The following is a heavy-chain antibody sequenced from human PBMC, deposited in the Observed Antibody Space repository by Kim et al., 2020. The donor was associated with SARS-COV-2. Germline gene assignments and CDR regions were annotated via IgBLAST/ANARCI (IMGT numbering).Heavy chain of an antibody. CDR1: GGTFSSYA. D-gene: IGHD4-17*01. V-gene: IGHV1-69*13. CDR2: IIPIFGTA. CDR3: ARAPAGGVTTVRYFDL. Sequence: SVKVSCKASGGTFSSYAISWVRQAPGQGLEWMGGIIPIFGTANYAQKFQGRVTITADESTSTAYMELSSLRSEDTAVYYCARAPAGGVTTVRYFDLWGRGTLVTVSS. J-gene: IGHJ2*01.